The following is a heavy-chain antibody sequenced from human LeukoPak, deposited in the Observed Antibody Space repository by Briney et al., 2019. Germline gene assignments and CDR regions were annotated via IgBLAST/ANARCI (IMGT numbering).Heavy chain of an antibody. D-gene: IGHD4-4*01. CDR1: GGTFSSYA. CDR2: IIPILGIA. CDR3: ARVGNYSNYGDY. J-gene: IGHJ4*02. Sequence: GASVKVSCKASGGTFSSYAISWVRQAPGQGLEWMGRIIPILGIANYAQEFQGRVTITADKSTSTTYMELSSLRSEDTAVYYCARVGNYSNYGDYWGQGTLVTVSS. V-gene: IGHV1-69*04.